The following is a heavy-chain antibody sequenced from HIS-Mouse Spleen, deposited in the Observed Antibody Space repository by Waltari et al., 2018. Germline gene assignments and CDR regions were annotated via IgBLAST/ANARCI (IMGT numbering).Heavy chain of an antibody. V-gene: IGHV4-39*07. D-gene: IGHD6-13*01. CDR2: IYYSGST. J-gene: IGHJ2*01. Sequence: QLQLQESGPGLVKPSETLSLTCTVSGGSIISSSYNWGGIRQPPGKGLEWIGSIYYSGSTYYNPSLKSRVTISVDTSKNQFSLKLSSVTAADTAVYYCAREIPYSSSWYDWYFDLWGRGTLVTVSS. CDR1: GGSIISSSYN. CDR3: AREIPYSSSWYDWYFDL.